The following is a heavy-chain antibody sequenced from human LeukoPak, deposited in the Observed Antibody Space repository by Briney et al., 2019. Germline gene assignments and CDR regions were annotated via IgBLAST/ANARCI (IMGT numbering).Heavy chain of an antibody. D-gene: IGHD2-21*02. Sequence: ASVKVSCKASGYTFTSYYMHWVRQAPGQGLEWMGLINPSGGSTIYAQKFQGRVTMTRDTSTSTVYMELSSLRSEDTAVYYCARGSKVVTTIPRPGWYFDLWGRGTLVTVSS. CDR2: INPSGGST. CDR3: ARGSKVVTTIPRPGWYFDL. CDR1: GYTFTSYY. V-gene: IGHV1-46*01. J-gene: IGHJ2*01.